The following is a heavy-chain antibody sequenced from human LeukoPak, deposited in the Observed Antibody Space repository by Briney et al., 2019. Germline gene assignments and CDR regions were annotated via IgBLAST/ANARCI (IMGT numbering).Heavy chain of an antibody. CDR2: IYYSGST. D-gene: IGHD6-13*01. Sequence: SETLSLTCTVSGGSISSSSYYWGWIRQPPGKGLEWIGYIYYSGSTYCNPSLKSRVTISVDTSKNQFSLKLRSVTAADTAVYYCARGDNIAAAGTLDYWGQGTLVTVSS. CDR1: GGSISSSSYY. J-gene: IGHJ4*02. CDR3: ARGDNIAAAGTLDY. V-gene: IGHV4-31*03.